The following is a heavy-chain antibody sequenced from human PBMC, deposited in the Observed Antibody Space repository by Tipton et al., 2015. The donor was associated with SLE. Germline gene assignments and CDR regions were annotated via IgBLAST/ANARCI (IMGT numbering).Heavy chain of an antibody. D-gene: IGHD1-1*01. CDR3: AREENWNERT. Sequence: GSLRLSCTASGFTFSSYTMNWVRQAPGQGLEWVSSITSSSSYINYADSVKGRFTISRDNAKNSLYLQMNSLRAEDTAVYYCAREENWNERTWGQGTMVTVSS. V-gene: IGHV3-21*01. J-gene: IGHJ3*01. CDR1: GFTFSSYT. CDR2: ITSSSSYI.